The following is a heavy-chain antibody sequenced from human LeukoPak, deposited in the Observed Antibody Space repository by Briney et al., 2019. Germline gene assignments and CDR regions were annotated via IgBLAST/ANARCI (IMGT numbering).Heavy chain of an antibody. J-gene: IGHJ4*02. CDR1: GGSISSSSYY. CDR3: ARGSYDFWSGYSDY. CDR2: IYTSGST. Sequence: SETLSLTCTVSGGSISSSSYYWGWIRQPPGKGLEWIGSIYTSGSTNYNPSLKSRVTISVDTSKNQFSLELSSVTAADTAVYYCARGSYDFWSGYSDYWGQGTLVTVSS. V-gene: IGHV4-39*07. D-gene: IGHD3-3*01.